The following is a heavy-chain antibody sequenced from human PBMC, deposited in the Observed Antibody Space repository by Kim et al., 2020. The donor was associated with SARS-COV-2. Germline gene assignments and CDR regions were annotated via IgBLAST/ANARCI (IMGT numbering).Heavy chain of an antibody. J-gene: IGHJ4*02. D-gene: IGHD1-26*01. Sequence: ADSVKGRFTISRDNAKNSLYLQMNSLRAEDTAVYYCATSPTIEGSLGFDYWGQGTLVTVSS. CDR3: ATSPTIEGSLGFDY. V-gene: IGHV3-21*01.